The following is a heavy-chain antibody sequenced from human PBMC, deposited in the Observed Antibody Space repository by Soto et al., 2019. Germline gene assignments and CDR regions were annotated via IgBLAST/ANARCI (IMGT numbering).Heavy chain of an antibody. D-gene: IGHD6-13*01. J-gene: IGHJ3*02. Sequence: EVQLVESGGGLVQPGGSLRLSCSASGFTFSSYAMHWVRQAPWKGLEYVSAISSNGGSTYYADSVKGRFTISRDNSKNTLYLQMSSLRAEDTAVYYCVKDAAAAGDDAFDIWGQGTMVTVSS. CDR2: ISSNGGST. CDR1: GFTFSSYA. CDR3: VKDAAAAGDDAFDI. V-gene: IGHV3-64D*08.